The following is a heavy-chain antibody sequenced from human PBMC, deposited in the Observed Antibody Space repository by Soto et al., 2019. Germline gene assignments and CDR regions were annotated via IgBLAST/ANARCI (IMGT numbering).Heavy chain of an antibody. V-gene: IGHV3-48*02. CDR1: GFTFSSYS. J-gene: IGHJ6*02. CDR2: ISSSSSTI. D-gene: IGHD3-22*01. Sequence: GGSLRLSCAASGFTFSSYSMNWVRQAPGKGLEWVSYISSSSSTIYYADSVKGRFTISRDNAKNSLYLQMNSLRDEDTAVYYCARDLLDSSGYYYSLGCYYGMDVWGQGTTVTVSS. CDR3: ARDLLDSSGYYYSLGCYYGMDV.